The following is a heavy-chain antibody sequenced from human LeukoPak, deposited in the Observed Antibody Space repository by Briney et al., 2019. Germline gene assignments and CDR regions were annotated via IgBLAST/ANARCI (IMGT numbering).Heavy chain of an antibody. CDR1: GGSNSSYY. D-gene: IGHD4-17*01. CDR3: GRARYGDYIDF. Sequence: SETLSLTCTVSGGSNSSYYWTWVRQPAGKGLEWIGRIYTSGSTNYNPSLKSRVTMSINTSKNQFSLNLSSVTAADTAVYYCGRARYGDYIDFWGQGTLVTVSS. J-gene: IGHJ4*02. V-gene: IGHV4-4*07. CDR2: IYTSGST.